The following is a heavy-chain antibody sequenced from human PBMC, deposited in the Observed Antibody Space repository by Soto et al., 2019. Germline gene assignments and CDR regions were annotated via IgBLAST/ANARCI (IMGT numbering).Heavy chain of an antibody. CDR1: GGSISSSTYY. CDR3: AREGALLFGGNSDYYSTMDV. V-gene: IGHV4-39*02. CDR2: FFIGGNT. J-gene: IGHJ6*02. Sequence: SETLSLTCTVSGGSISSSTYYWGWMRQPPGKGLEWIASFFIGGNTYYNPSLKSRVTISVDTSKNQFSLKLSSVTAADTAFYYCAREGALLFGGNSDYYSTMDVWGQGTTVTVPS. D-gene: IGHD2-21*02.